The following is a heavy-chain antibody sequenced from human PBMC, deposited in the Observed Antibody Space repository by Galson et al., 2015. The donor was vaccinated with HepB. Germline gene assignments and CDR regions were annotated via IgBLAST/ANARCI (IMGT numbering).Heavy chain of an antibody. J-gene: IGHJ4*02. CDR2: IRGNSNNYAT. Sequence: SLRLSCAASGFGFSDSAIHWVRQASGKGLEWVGRIRGNSNNYATEYSSSVKGRFTISRDDSKNTAFLKMNSLKTDDTAIYHCTRQGEAGLFDYWGQGTLVTVSS. D-gene: IGHD6-13*01. V-gene: IGHV3-73*01. CDR1: GFGFSDSA. CDR3: TRQGEAGLFDY.